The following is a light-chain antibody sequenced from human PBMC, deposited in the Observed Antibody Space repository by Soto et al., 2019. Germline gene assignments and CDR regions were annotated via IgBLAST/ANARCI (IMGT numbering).Light chain of an antibody. CDR2: GTS. V-gene: IGKV3-20*01. CDR1: RSFSSSY. CDR3: QQYDNSLYT. J-gene: IGKJ2*01. Sequence: EIVLTQSPGTLSLSPGESTTLSCRASRSFSSSYLAWYQQKPGQAPRLLLSGTSSRATGIPDRFSGSGSGTDFTLAISRLEPEDFAVYYCQQYDNSLYTFGQGTKLEI.